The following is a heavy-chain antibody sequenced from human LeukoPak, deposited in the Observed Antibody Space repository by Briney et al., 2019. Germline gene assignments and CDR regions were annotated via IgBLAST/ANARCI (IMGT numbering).Heavy chain of an antibody. Sequence: SETLSLTCTVSGGSISSGGYYWSWIRQHPGKGLEWIGYIYYSGSTYYNPSLRSRVTLSVDTSKNQFSLKLSSVTAADTAVYYCARGGVAAKYYFDYWGPGTLVTVSS. CDR1: GGSISSGGYY. CDR3: ARGGVAAKYYFDY. CDR2: IYYSGST. V-gene: IGHV4-31*03. J-gene: IGHJ4*02. D-gene: IGHD3-10*01.